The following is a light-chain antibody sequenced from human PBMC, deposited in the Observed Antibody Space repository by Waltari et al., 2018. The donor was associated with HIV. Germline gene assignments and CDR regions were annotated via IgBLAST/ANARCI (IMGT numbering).Light chain of an antibody. CDR1: QNINSW. Sequence: DIRMTQFPSTLSASVGDRVTITCRASQNINSWLAWYQQGPGKAPRLLLHKASNLEYGVPSRFSGGGSGTEFNLTIDSLQPDDFATYYCQQYNIDFYTFGQGTKV. CDR3: QQYNIDFYT. V-gene: IGKV1-5*03. J-gene: IGKJ3*01. CDR2: KAS.